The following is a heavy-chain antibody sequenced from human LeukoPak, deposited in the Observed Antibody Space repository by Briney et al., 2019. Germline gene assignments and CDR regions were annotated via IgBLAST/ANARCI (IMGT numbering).Heavy chain of an antibody. CDR3: ARESLRGWHYDY. V-gene: IGHV3-7*01. J-gene: IGHJ4*02. CDR1: GFTFSRYW. Sequence: GASLRLSCAASGFTFSRYWMNWVRQAPGQGLEWMAYIKPNSSEKHYADSVKGRFTISRDNAKNSLYLQMNSLRADDTSVYYCARESLRGWHYDYWGQGTLVTVSS. CDR2: IKPNSSEK. D-gene: IGHD2-15*01.